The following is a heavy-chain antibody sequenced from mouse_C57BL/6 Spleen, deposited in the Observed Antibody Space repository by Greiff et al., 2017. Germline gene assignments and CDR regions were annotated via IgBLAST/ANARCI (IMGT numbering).Heavy chain of an antibody. CDR2: INPSSGYT. CDR1: GYTFTSYT. Sequence: QVQLQQSGAELARPGASVKMSCKASGYTFTSYTMHWVKQRPGQGLEWIGYINPSSGYTKYNQKFKDKATLTADKSSSTAYMQLSSLTSEDSAVYYCARRDYYGSSYGYFDGWGTGTTVTVSS. V-gene: IGHV1-4*01. J-gene: IGHJ1*03. D-gene: IGHD1-1*01. CDR3: ARRDYYGSSYGYFDG.